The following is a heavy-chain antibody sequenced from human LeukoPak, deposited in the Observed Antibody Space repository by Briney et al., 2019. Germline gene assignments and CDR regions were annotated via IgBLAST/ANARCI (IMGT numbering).Heavy chain of an antibody. CDR3: ARDARLPHDI. CDR2: IFPSGGEI. CDR1: GFTFSSYE. Sequence: GGSLRLSCAASGFTFSSYEMNWVRQPPGKGLEWVSSIFPSGGEIHYADSVRGRFTISRDNSKSTLSLQMNSLRAEDTAIYYCARDARLPHDIWGQGTMVTVSS. V-gene: IGHV3-48*03. J-gene: IGHJ3*02.